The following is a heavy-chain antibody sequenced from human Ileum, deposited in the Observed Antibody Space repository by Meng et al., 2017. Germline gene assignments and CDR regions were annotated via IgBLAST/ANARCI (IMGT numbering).Heavy chain of an antibody. CDR3: ARGKAIPDF. CDR2: TYYSGTT. CDR1: GCSISGSY. D-gene: IGHD2-2*02. V-gene: IGHV4-34*11. Sequence: VLLQQWGAGLLRPSETLSLTCAVYGCSISGSYWSWIRQFPGKGLEWIGYTYYSGTTNYNPSLRGRVTMSVDTSRAQFSLKLTSVTAADTAIYYCARGKAIPDFWGQGTLVTVSS. J-gene: IGHJ4*02.